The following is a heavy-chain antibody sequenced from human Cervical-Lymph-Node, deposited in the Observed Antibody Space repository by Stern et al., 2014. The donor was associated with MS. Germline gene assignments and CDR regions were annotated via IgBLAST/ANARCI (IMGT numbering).Heavy chain of an antibody. CDR2: INPSGDSA. CDR1: GYTFTSHY. V-gene: IGHV1-46*01. D-gene: IGHD3/OR15-3a*01. J-gene: IGHJ4*02. Sequence: QVQLMQSGAEVKKPGASVKVSCKASGYTFTSHYMHWVRQAPGQGLEWGGIINPSGDSASYAQKFQGRVTMTRDTSTSTLYMELSSLRSEDTAVYYCASGTGSKRPAGNYWGQGTLVTVSS. CDR3: ASGTGSKRPAGNY.